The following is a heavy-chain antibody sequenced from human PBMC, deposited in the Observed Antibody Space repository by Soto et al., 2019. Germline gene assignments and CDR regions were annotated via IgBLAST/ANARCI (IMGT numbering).Heavy chain of an antibody. CDR1: GFTFSTYS. D-gene: IGHD3-10*01. V-gene: IGHV3-48*02. J-gene: IGHJ1*01. Sequence: PGGSLRRSCAASGFTFSTYSMNWVRQAPGKGLEWVSYISPSSDAIYYADSVKGRFTISRDNAKNSLYLKMNSLREGDPPLYYCARDRGGNREPFQHWGEGTMVTLSS. CDR2: ISPSSDAI. CDR3: ARDRGGNREPFQH.